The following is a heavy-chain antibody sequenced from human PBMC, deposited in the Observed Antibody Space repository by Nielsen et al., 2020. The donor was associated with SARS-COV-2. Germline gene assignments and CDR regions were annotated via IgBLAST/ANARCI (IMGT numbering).Heavy chain of an antibody. CDR3: ASEQPYYYDSSGYLDY. V-gene: IGHV3-21*01. CDR2: ISSSSSYI. CDR1: GFTFSSYS. J-gene: IGHJ4*02. Sequence: GGSLRLSCAASGFTFSSYSMNWVRQAPGKGLEWVSSISSSSSYIYYADSVKGRFTISRDNAKNSLYLQMNSLRAEDTAVYYCASEQPYYYDSSGYLDYWGQGTLVTVSS. D-gene: IGHD3-22*01.